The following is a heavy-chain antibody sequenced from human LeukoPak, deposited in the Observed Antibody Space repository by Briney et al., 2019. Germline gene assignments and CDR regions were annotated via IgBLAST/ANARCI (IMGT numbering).Heavy chain of an antibody. J-gene: IGHJ4*02. D-gene: IGHD2-2*01. Sequence: GGSLRLSCAASGFTFSSYWMHWVRQAPGKGLVWVSAISGSGGSTYYADSVKGRFTISRDNSKNTLYLQMNSLRAEDTAVYYCAKRAPHTLVVVPAAPYYGVGESFGALGYWGQGTLVTVSS. CDR2: ISGSGGST. CDR3: AKRAPHTLVVVPAAPYYGVGESFGALGY. V-gene: IGHV3-23*01. CDR1: GFTFSSYW.